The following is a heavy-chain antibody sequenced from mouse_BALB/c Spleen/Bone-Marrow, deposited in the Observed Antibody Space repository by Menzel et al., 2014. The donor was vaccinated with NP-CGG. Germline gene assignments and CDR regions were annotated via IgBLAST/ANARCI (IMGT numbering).Heavy chain of an antibody. J-gene: IGHJ4*01. CDR1: GFSLTSYG. V-gene: IGHV2-5*01. CDR2: IWRGGST. CDR3: AKIGTTTGAMDY. Sequence: QVQLKESGPGLVQPSQSLSITCTVSGFSLTSYGVHWVRQPPGKGLEWLGVIWRGGSTDYNAAFMSRLSITKDNSKSQVFFKMNSLQADDTAIYYCAKIGTTTGAMDYWGQGTSVTVSS. D-gene: IGHD2-14*01.